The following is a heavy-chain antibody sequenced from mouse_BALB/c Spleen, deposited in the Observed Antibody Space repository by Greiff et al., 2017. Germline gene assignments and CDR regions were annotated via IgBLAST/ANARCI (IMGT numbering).Heavy chain of an antibody. V-gene: IGHV2-2*02. CDR2: IWSGGST. D-gene: IGHD2-4*01. J-gene: IGHJ3*01. CDR3: ARKMVDYDGFAY. Sequence: VQLQQSGPGLVQPSQSLYITCTVSGFSLTSYGVHWVRQSPGKGLEWLGVIWSGGSTDYNAAFISRLSISKDNSKSQVFFKMNSLQANDTAIYYCARKMVDYDGFAYWGQGTLVTVSA. CDR1: GFSLTSYG.